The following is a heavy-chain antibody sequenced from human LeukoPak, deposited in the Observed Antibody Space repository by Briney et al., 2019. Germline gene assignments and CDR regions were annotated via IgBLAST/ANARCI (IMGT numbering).Heavy chain of an antibody. Sequence: ASVKVSCKASRYTFTSYGISWVRQAPGQRLEWMGWISAYNGNTNYAQKLQGRVTMTTDTSTSTAYMELRSLRSDDTAVYYCARAYGSGSFSRMDVWGKGTTVTVSS. CDR3: ARAYGSGSFSRMDV. J-gene: IGHJ6*04. V-gene: IGHV1-18*04. D-gene: IGHD3-10*01. CDR2: ISAYNGNT. CDR1: RYTFTSYG.